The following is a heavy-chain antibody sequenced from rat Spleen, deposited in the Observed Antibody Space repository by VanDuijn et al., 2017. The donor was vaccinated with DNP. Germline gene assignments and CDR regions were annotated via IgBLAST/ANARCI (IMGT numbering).Heavy chain of an antibody. CDR3: ARDRLGAMDA. D-gene: IGHD5-1*01. V-gene: IGHV2-47*01. CDR2: IWNTGGT. CDR1: GLSLTSNS. Sequence: QVQLKESGPGLVQPSQTLSLTCTVSGLSLTSNSVSWIRQPPGKGLEWMGIIWNTGGTRYNSAIKSRLTIIKDTSKSNVFLKMNSLQTEDTATYYCARDRLGAMDAWGQGTSVTVSS. J-gene: IGHJ4*01.